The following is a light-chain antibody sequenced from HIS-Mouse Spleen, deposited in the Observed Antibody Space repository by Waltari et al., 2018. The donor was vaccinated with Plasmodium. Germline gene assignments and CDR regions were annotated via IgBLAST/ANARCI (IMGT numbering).Light chain of an antibody. CDR1: QSVRSSY. Sequence: EIVLTQSPGALSLSPGERATLSCRASQSVRSSYLAWYQQKPGQAPRLLIYGASSRATVLTDRFSGSGSGKDFTLTISRLEPEDIAVYYCQKYGSSPYTFGQGTKLEIK. J-gene: IGKJ2*01. V-gene: IGKV3-20*01. CDR2: GAS. CDR3: QKYGSSPYT.